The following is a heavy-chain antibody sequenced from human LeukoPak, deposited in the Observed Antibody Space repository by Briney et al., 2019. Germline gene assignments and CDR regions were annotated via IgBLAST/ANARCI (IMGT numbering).Heavy chain of an antibody. CDR3: ARELIAAAGTHYYYMDV. CDR2: ISSGSSYI. V-gene: IGHV3-21*01. D-gene: IGHD6-13*01. J-gene: IGHJ6*03. Sequence: GGSLRLSCAASGFTFSSYSMNWVRQAPGKGLEWVSSISSGSSYIYYADSVKGRFTISRDNAKNSLYLQMNSLRAEDTAVYYCARELIAAAGTHYYYMDVWGKGTTVTVSS. CDR1: GFTFSSYS.